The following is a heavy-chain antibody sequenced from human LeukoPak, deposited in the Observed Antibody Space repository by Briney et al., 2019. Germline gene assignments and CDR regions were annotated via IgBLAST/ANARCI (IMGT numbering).Heavy chain of an antibody. D-gene: IGHD3-10*01. CDR3: TTDLGITMIRGAIVS. CDR2: IKSKADGETT. Sequence: KTGGSLRLSCAASGFTFTHAWMTWVRQAPGKGLEWVGRIKSKADGETTDYAAPVKGRFFMSRDDSKATLYLQMNYLETEDTAVYYCTTDLGITMIRGAIVSWGQGTLVTVSS. V-gene: IGHV3-15*01. J-gene: IGHJ4*02. CDR1: GFTFTHAW.